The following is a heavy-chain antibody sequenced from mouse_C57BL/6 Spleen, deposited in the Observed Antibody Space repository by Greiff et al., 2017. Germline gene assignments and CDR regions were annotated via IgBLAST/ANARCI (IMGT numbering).Heavy chain of an antibody. D-gene: IGHD2-13*01. V-gene: IGHV5-16*01. CDR3: ERDGDYDPYAMDY. Sequence: VMLVESEGGLVQPGSSMKLSCKASGFTFSDYYMAWVRQVPEKGLEWVANINYDGSSTYYLDSLKSRFIISSDNAKNILYMQMSSLKSEDTATYYGERDGDYDPYAMDYWGQGTSVTVSS. CDR2: INYDGSST. J-gene: IGHJ4*01. CDR1: GFTFSDYY.